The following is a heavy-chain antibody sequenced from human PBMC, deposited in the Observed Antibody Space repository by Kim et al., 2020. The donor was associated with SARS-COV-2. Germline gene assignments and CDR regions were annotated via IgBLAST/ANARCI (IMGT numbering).Heavy chain of an antibody. CDR2: IIPIFGTA. CDR1: GGTFSSYA. D-gene: IGHD3-9*01. Sequence: SVKVSCKASGGTFSSYAISWVRQAPGQGLEWMGGIIPIFGTANYAQKFQGRVTITADESTSTAYMELSSLRSEDTAVYYCARGKFRGIPVPWDLRYFDWCAMDDWGQGTTVAVSS. J-gene: IGHJ6*02. CDR3: ARGKFRGIPVPWDLRYFDWCAMDD. V-gene: IGHV1-69*13.